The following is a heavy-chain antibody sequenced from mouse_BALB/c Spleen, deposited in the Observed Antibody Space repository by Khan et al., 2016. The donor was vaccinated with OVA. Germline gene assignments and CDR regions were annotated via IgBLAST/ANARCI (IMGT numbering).Heavy chain of an antibody. Sequence: QIQLVQSGPELKKPGETVRISCKASGYTFTTAGMQWVQKMPGKGLKWIGWINTHSGVPKYAEDFKGRFVFSLETSASTAYLQITNLKNEDTATYFCARGGAAYDRNDGGAMDYWGQGTSVTVSS. V-gene: IGHV9-4*02. CDR3: ARGGAAYDRNDGGAMDY. J-gene: IGHJ4*01. D-gene: IGHD2-14*01. CDR1: GYTFTTAG. CDR2: INTHSGVP.